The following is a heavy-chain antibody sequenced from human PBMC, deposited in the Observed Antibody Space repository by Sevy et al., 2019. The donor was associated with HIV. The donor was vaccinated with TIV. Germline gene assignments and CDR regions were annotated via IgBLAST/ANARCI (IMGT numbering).Heavy chain of an antibody. J-gene: IGHJ4*02. D-gene: IGHD4-17*01. V-gene: IGHV3-33*01. CDR2: IWYDGSNK. CDR3: ARGRDYGNFDY. Sequence: GGSLRLSCAASGFTFSTYGMHWVRQAPGKGLEWVALIWYDGSNKYYTDSVKGRFTISRDNSKNTLYLQMNSLRAEDTAAYYCARGRDYGNFDYWGQGTLVTVSS. CDR1: GFTFSTYG.